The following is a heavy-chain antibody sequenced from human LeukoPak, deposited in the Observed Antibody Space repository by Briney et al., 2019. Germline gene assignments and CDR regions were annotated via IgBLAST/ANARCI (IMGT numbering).Heavy chain of an antibody. J-gene: IGHJ4*02. CDR2: INGDGSTT. CDR3: ARDLNGGGDY. D-gene: IGHD4-23*01. V-gene: IGHV3-74*01. Sequence: GGSLRLSCAASGXTFSRYWMHWVRQAPGKGLLWVSRINGDGSTTTYADSVKGRFTISRDNAKNTLYLQMSSLRAKDTAVYYCARDLNGGGDYWGQGTLVTVSS. CDR1: GXTFSRYW.